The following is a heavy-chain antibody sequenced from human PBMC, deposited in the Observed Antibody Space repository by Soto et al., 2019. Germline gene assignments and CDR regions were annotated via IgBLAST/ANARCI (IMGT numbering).Heavy chain of an antibody. J-gene: IGHJ5*02. V-gene: IGHV1-69*13. CDR1: GGTFSSYA. D-gene: IGHD6-19*01. CDR3: AGGPGYSSGWYRRKGLFGWFDP. Sequence: SVKVSCKASGGTFSSYAISWVRQAPGQGLEWMGGIIPIFGTANYAQKFQGRVTITADESTSTAYMELSSLRSEDTAVYYCAGGPGYSSGWYRRKGLFGWFDPWGQGTLVTVSS. CDR2: IIPIFGTA.